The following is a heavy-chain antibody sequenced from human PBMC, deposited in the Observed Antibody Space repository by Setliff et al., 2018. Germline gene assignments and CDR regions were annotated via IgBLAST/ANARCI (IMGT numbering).Heavy chain of an antibody. CDR3: AASYLTLEAAFDV. CDR2: VLYSGGA. J-gene: IGHJ3*01. CDR1: GDSITSGTYC. Sequence: SETLSLTCTVSGDSITSGTYCWGWIRQPPGKGLEWIGSVLYSGGAHSNPSLNTRVSISVDTSEHQFSLRLRSVTAADTAFCYGAASYLTLEAAFDVWGQGTMVTVSS. D-gene: IGHD1-1*01. V-gene: IGHV4-39*07.